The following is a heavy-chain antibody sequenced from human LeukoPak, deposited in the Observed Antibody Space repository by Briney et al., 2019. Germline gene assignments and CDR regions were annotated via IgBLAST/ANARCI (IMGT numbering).Heavy chain of an antibody. CDR2: INWNGGST. CDR1: GFTFDDYG. CDR3: AKDSGSGTQRPDY. Sequence: GGSLRLSCAASGFTFDDYGMSWVRQAPGKGLEWVSDINWNGGSTGYADSVKGRFTISRDNAKNSLYLQMNRLRAEDTAVYYCAKDSGSGTQRPDYWGQGTLVTVSS. D-gene: IGHD1-26*01. J-gene: IGHJ4*02. V-gene: IGHV3-20*04.